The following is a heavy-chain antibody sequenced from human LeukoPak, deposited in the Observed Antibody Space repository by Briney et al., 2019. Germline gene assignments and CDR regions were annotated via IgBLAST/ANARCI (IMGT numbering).Heavy chain of an antibody. J-gene: IGHJ3*02. Sequence: PGGSLRLSCAASGFTFSSYGMHWVRQAPGKGLEWVAVIWYDGSNKYYADSVKGRFTISRDNSKNTLYLQMNSLRAEDTAIYYCAKADDRSGFFARDAFDSWGQGTMVTVSS. CDR1: GFTFSSYG. CDR3: AKADDRSGFFARDAFDS. V-gene: IGHV3-33*06. CDR2: IWYDGSNK. D-gene: IGHD3-22*01.